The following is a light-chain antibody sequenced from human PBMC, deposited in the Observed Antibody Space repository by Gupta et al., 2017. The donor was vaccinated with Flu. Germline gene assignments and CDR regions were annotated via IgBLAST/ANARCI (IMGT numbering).Light chain of an antibody. J-gene: IGLJ3*02. CDR3: SSYAGNYKLL. V-gene: IGLV2-8*01. CDR2: EVS. Sequence: QSALTQPPSASGSPGPSVTISCSGTSSDVGGYKYVSWYQQYPGKAPKLILSEVSKRPSGVPDRFSGSKSGNTASLTVSGLQPEDEADYYCSSYAGNYKLLFGGGTKVTVL. CDR1: SSDVGGYKY.